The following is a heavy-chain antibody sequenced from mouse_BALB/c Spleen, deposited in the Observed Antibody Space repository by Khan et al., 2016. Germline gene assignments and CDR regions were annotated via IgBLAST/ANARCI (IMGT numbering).Heavy chain of an antibody. CDR2: INTYTGEP. Sequence: QIQLVPSGPELKKPGETVKISCKASGYTFINYGMNWVKQAPGKGLKWMGWINTYTGEPTYADDFKGRFAFSLETSASTAYLQINILKNEDMATSFSARWVFRGKHNFDYWGQGTTLTVSS. V-gene: IGHV9-1*02. J-gene: IGHJ2*01. CDR3: ARWVFRGKHNFDY. D-gene: IGHD1-1*02. CDR1: GYTFINYG.